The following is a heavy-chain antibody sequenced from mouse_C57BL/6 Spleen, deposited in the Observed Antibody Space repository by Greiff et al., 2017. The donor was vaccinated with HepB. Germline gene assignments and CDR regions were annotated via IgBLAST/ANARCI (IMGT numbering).Heavy chain of an antibody. D-gene: IGHD4-1*01. CDR1: GSTFTDYN. J-gene: IGHJ4*01. V-gene: IGHV1-22*01. CDR3: ASRGTGTRSMDY. CDR2: INPNNGGT. Sequence: VQLQQSGPELVKPGASVKMSCKASGSTFTDYNMHWVKQSHGKSLEWIGYINPNNGGTSYNQKFKGKATLTVNKSSSTAYMELRSLTSEDSAVYYCASRGTGTRSMDYWGQGTSVTVSS.